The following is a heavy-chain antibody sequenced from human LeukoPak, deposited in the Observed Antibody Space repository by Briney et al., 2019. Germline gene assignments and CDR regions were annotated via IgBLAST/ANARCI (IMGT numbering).Heavy chain of an antibody. Sequence: ASVKVSCKASGYTFTSYGISWVRQAPGQGLEWMGWISAYNGNTNYAQKLQGRVNMTTDTSTSTAYMKLRSLRSDDTSVYYCARDAVVVVAATQDYYYYGMDVWGQGTTVTVSS. CDR1: GYTFTSYG. CDR2: ISAYNGNT. CDR3: ARDAVVVVAATQDYYYYGMDV. D-gene: IGHD2-15*01. J-gene: IGHJ6*02. V-gene: IGHV1-18*01.